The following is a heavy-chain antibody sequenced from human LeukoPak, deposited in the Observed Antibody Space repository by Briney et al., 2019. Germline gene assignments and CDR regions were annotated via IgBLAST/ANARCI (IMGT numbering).Heavy chain of an antibody. CDR2: IYYSGST. J-gene: IGHJ3*02. CDR1: GGSISSSSYY. V-gene: IGHV4-39*07. CDR3: ARSSYYGSGMSAFDI. D-gene: IGHD3-10*01. Sequence: PSETLSLTCTVSGGSISSSSYYWGWIRQPPGKGLEWIGSIYYSGSTYYNPSLKSRVTISVDTSKNQFSLKLSSVTAADTAVYYCARSSYYGSGMSAFDIWGQGTMVTVSS.